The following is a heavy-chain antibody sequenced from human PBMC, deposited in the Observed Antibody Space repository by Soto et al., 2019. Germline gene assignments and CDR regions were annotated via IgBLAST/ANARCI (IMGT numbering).Heavy chain of an antibody. CDR2: IIPVFGAA. CDR1: GGTFSNYA. V-gene: IGHV1-69*01. CDR3: ARVDCSPSNCYNLYYGRDV. J-gene: IGHJ6*02. D-gene: IGHD2-2*02. Sequence: QVRLVQSGAEVKRPESSVKVSCKASGGTFSNYAITWVRQAPGQGLEWMGGIIPVFGAANYAQKFQGRVTFTADESTRTAFMELSSLRSEDTAVYYCARVDCSPSNCYNLYYGRDVWGQGTTVTVSS.